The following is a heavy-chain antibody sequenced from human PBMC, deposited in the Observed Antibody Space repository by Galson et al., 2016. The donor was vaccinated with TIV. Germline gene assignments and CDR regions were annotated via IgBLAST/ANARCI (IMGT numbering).Heavy chain of an antibody. CDR1: GYSFTTHW. CDR3: AKGKEYYEF. J-gene: IGHJ4*02. D-gene: IGHD3-16*01. Sequence: QSGAEVKKPGESLKISCKGSGYSFTTHWIGWVRQMPGKGPEWIGIMNPGDSETRYSPSFEGQVTISADNSISTAYLQWHSLKASDTAVYYCAKGKEYYEFWGQGTLVTVSS. CDR2: MNPGDSET. V-gene: IGHV5-51*03.